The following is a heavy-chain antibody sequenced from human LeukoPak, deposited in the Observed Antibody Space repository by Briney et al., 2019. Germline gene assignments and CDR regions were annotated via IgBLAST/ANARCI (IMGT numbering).Heavy chain of an antibody. Sequence: WETLSLTCTVSGGSISSYYWSWIRQPPGKGLEWIGYIYYSGSTNYNPSLKSRVTISVDTSKNQFSLKLSSVTAADTAVYYCARVGHEDYYFDYWGQGTLVTVSS. J-gene: IGHJ4*02. CDR2: IYYSGST. V-gene: IGHV4-59*01. CDR1: GGSISSYY. CDR3: ARVGHEDYYFDY.